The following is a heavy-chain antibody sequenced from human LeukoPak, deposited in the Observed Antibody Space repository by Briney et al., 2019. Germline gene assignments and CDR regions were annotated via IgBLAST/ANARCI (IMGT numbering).Heavy chain of an antibody. CDR3: ANTGQGYTYGFDY. Sequence: PGGSLKLSCAAPGFPFSSYPRSWVRQAPGKGLEWVSTISGSGGSTYYADSVKGRFTVSRDNSKNTLSLQMNNLRVEDTAVFYCANTGQGYTYGFDYWGQGTLVTVSP. D-gene: IGHD5-18*01. CDR1: GFPFSSYP. CDR2: ISGSGGST. V-gene: IGHV3-23*01. J-gene: IGHJ4*02.